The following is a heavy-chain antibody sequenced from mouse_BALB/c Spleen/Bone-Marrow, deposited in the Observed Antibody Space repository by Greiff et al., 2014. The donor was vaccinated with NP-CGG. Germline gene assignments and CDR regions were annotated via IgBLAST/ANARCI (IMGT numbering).Heavy chain of an antibody. J-gene: IGHJ3*01. CDR2: INSNGGST. Sequence: VQLKESGGGLVQPGGSLKLSCAASGFTFSSYGMSWVRQTPDKRLELVATINSNGGSTYYPDSVKGRFTISRDNAKNTLYLQMSSLKSEDTAMYYCARHYCGARWGQGTLVTVSA. CDR3: ARHYCGAR. CDR1: GFTFSSYG. V-gene: IGHV5-6-3*01. D-gene: IGHD1-2*01.